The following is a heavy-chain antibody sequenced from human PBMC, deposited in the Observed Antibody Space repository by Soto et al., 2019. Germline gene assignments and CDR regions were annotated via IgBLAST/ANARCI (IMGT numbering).Heavy chain of an antibody. Sequence: GGSLRLSCAASGFTFSSYSMNWVRQAPGKGLEWVSSISSSSSYIYYADSVKGRFTISRDNAKNSLYLQMNSLRAEDTAVYYCARDLWYSSSWYYYWGQGTLVTVSS. CDR3: ARDLWYSSSWYYY. CDR1: GFTFSSYS. V-gene: IGHV3-21*01. J-gene: IGHJ4*02. CDR2: ISSSSSYI. D-gene: IGHD6-13*01.